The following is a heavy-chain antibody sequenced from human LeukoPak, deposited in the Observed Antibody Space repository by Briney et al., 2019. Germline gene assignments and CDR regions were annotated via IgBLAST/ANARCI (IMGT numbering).Heavy chain of an antibody. CDR3: ARDATYGSGSYYRGKFNWFDP. D-gene: IGHD3-10*01. V-gene: IGHV3-48*03. CDR1: GFTFSSYE. J-gene: IGHJ5*02. CDR2: ISSSGSTI. Sequence: PGGSLRLSCAASGFTFSSYEMNWVRQPPGKGLEWVSYISSSGSTIYYADSVKGRFTISRDNAKNSLYLQMNSLRAEDTAVYYCARDATYGSGSYYRGKFNWFDPWGQGTLVTVSS.